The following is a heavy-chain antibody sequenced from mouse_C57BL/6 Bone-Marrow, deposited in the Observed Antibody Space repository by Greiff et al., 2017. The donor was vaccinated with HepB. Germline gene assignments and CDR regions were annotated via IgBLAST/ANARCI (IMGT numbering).Heavy chain of an antibody. CDR1: GYSFTGYY. Sequence: EVQRVESGPELVKPGASVKISCKASGYSFTGYYMNWVKQSPEKSLEWIGEINPSTGGTTYNQKFKAKATLTVDKSSSTAYMQLKSLTSEDSAVYYCARYYSKDAMDYWGQGTSVTVSS. CDR3: ARYYSKDAMDY. CDR2: INPSTGGT. D-gene: IGHD2-5*01. J-gene: IGHJ4*01. V-gene: IGHV1-42*01.